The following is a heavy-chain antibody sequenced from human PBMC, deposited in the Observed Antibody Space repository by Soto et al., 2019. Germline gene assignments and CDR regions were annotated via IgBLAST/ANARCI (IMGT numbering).Heavy chain of an antibody. CDR3: AIGYDYGNDAFDI. D-gene: IGHD5-12*01. CDR1: GFTFSSYA. Sequence: GGSLRLSCAASGFTFSSYAMSWVRQAPGKGLEWVSYISGSGGTIYYADSVKGRFTISRDNAKNSLYLQMNSLRDEDTAVYYCAIGYDYGNDAFDIWGQGTMVTVSS. J-gene: IGHJ3*02. CDR2: ISGSGGTI. V-gene: IGHV3-48*02.